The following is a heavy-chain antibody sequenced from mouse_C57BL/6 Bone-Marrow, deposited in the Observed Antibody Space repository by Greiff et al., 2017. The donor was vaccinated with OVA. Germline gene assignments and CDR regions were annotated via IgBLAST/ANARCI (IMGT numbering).Heavy chain of an antibody. D-gene: IGHD2-4*01. V-gene: IGHV5-16*01. J-gene: IGHJ1*03. Sequence: EVKLVESEGGLVQPGSSMKLSCTASGFTFSDYYMAWVRQVPEKGLEWVANINYDGSSTYYLDSLKSRFIISRDNAKNILYLQMSCLKSEDTATYYCAGDCVYDYDEDCYFDVWGTGTTVTVSS. CDR3: AGDCVYDYDEDCYFDV. CDR2: INYDGSST. CDR1: GFTFSDYY.